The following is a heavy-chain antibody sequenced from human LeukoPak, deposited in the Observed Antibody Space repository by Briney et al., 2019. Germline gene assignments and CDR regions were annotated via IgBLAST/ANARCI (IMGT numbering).Heavy chain of an antibody. CDR3: ARGRVSSSTWHSTYYYYFYMDV. CDR2: IYYSGST. D-gene: IGHD4-11*01. CDR1: GDSISTSSYY. V-gene: IGHV4-39*07. Sequence: SETLSLTCRVSGDSISTSSYYWGWLRQPPGKGLEWIGTIYYSGSTYYNPSLTSRVTISVDTSKNQFSLKLSSVTAADTAVYFCARGRVSSSTWHSTYYYYFYMDVWGKGTTVTVSS. J-gene: IGHJ6*03.